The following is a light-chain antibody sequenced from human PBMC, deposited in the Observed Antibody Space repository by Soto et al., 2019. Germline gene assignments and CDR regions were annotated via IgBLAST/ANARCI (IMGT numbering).Light chain of an antibody. CDR3: SSYTSSSTLV. V-gene: IGLV2-14*03. CDR1: SSDVGSYNY. CDR2: DVS. Sequence: QSALTQPASVSGSPGQSITFSCTGTSSDVGSYNYVSWYLQHPGKAPKLMIYDVSNRPSGVSNRFSGSKSGNTASLTISGLQAEDEADYYCSSYTSSSTLVFGGGTKVTVL. J-gene: IGLJ2*01.